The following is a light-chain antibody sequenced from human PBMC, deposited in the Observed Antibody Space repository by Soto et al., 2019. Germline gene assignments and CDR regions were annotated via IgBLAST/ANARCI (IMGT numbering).Light chain of an antibody. Sequence: DFQMTKSPSTLSASVGDRVTITCRASQSVSNWLAWYQQKPGKAPNLLIYDASSLESGVPSRFSASGSGTEFTLTISSLQPDDFATYYCQQYNSYSFGQGTKVDIK. CDR1: QSVSNW. V-gene: IGKV1-5*01. CDR2: DAS. CDR3: QQYNSYS. J-gene: IGKJ1*01.